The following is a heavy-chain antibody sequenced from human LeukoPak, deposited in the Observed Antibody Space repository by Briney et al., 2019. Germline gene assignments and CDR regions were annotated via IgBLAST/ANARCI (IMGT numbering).Heavy chain of an antibody. CDR1: GFTFSSYG. J-gene: IGHJ4*02. Sequence: GRSLRLSCAASGFTFSSYGMHWVRQAPGKGLEGVAVIWYDGSNKFYADSVKGRFTISRDNSKNTLYLQMNSLRAEDTAVYYCARETTTLDYWGQGTLVTVSS. CDR3: ARETTTLDY. V-gene: IGHV3-33*01. D-gene: IGHD1-26*01. CDR2: IWYDGSNK.